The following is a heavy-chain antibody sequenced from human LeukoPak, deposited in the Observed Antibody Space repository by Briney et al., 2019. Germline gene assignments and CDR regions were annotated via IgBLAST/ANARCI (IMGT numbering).Heavy chain of an antibody. CDR2: INHSAST. CDR3: ARRYAAYGDYEKAFDI. Sequence: SETLSLTCAVYGGSFSGYYWRWIRQPPGKGPAWIGEINHSASTNYNPSLKSLDTISVDTSNTHSSMKLSSVTAAVPADYYSARRYAAYGDYEKAFDIAGQGTMVTVSS. J-gene: IGHJ3*02. CDR1: GGSFSGYY. V-gene: IGHV4-34*01. D-gene: IGHD4-17*01.